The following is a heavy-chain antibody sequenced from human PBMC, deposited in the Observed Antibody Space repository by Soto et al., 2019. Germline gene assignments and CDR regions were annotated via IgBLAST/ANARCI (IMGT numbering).Heavy chain of an antibody. Sequence: PGGSLRLSCAASGFTFSSYAMSWVRQAPGKGLEWVSAISGSGGSTYYADSVKGRFTISRDNSKNTLYLQMNSLRAEDTAVYYCAKDQLQVTIFGVVTHYYMDVWGKGTTVTVSS. J-gene: IGHJ6*03. CDR3: AKDQLQVTIFGVVTHYYMDV. D-gene: IGHD3-3*01. CDR2: ISGSGGST. V-gene: IGHV3-23*01. CDR1: GFTFSSYA.